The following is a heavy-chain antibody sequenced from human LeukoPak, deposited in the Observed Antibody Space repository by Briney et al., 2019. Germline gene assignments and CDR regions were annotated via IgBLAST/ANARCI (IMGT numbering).Heavy chain of an antibody. J-gene: IGHJ6*02. D-gene: IGHD2-2*01. CDR1: GYTFTSYA. CDR3: AESPPHCSSTSCYGGSWYAYDYGMDV. V-gene: IGHV1-69*13. CDR2: IIPIFGTA. Sequence: ASVKVSCKASGYTFTSYAISWVRQAPGQGLEWMGGIIPIFGTANYAQKFQGRVTITADESTSTAYMELSSLRSEDTAVYYCAESPPHCSSTSCYGGSWYAYDYGMDVWGQGTTVTVSS.